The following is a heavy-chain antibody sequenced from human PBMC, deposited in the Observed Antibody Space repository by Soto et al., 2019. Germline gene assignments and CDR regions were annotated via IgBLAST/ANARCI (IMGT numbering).Heavy chain of an antibody. CDR3: AKDKRITMVRGYYYGMDV. V-gene: IGHV3-30*18. CDR2: ISYDGSNK. CDR1: GFTFSSYG. J-gene: IGHJ6*02. D-gene: IGHD3-10*01. Sequence: GGSLRLSCAASGFTFSSYGMHWVRQAPGKGLEWVAVISYDGSNKYYADSVKGRFTISRDNSKNTLYLQMNSLRAEDTAVYYCAKDKRITMVRGYYYGMDVWGQGTTVTVSS.